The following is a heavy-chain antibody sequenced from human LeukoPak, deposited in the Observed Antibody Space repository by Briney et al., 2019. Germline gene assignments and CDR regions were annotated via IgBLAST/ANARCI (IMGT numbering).Heavy chain of an antibody. J-gene: IGHJ5*02. CDR1: GYTFTNYG. Sequence: GASVTVSCTASGYTFTNYGISWVRQAPGQGLEWMGWISAYNGNTNYAQKLQGRVTMTTDTSTSTAYMELRSLRSDDTAVYYCARWRYCSGGSCYRGLGWFDRWGQGTLVTVS. CDR3: ARWRYCSGGSCYRGLGWFDR. V-gene: IGHV1-18*01. D-gene: IGHD2-15*01. CDR2: ISAYNGNT.